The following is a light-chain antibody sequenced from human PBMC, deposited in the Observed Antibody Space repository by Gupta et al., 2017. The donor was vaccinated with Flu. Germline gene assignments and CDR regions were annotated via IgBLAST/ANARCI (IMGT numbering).Light chain of an antibody. CDR2: RAS. J-gene: IGKJ1*01. CDR1: QNIDSW. V-gene: IGKV1-5*03. Sequence: IQMTQSPSTLSASVGDRVIITCRASQNIDSWLAWYQQRPGKAPKILINRASSLESGVPSRFNGSGSGTXFTLTIXSLQPDDFSTYDCQQDVTYPRTFGXGTRVEFK. CDR3: QQDVTYPRT.